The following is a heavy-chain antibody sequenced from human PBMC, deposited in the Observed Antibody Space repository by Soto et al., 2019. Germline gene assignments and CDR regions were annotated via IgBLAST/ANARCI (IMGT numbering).Heavy chain of an antibody. CDR3: ARHALDYYDSSGYFRLGAFDI. CDR1: GGSISSSSYY. V-gene: IGHV4-39*01. Sequence: PSETLSLTCTVSGGSISSSSYYWGWIRQPPGKGLEWIGSIYYSGSTYHNPSLKSRVTISVDTSKNQFSLKLSSVTAADTAVYYCARHALDYYDSSGYFRLGAFDIWGQGTMVTVSS. CDR2: IYYSGST. D-gene: IGHD3-22*01. J-gene: IGHJ3*02.